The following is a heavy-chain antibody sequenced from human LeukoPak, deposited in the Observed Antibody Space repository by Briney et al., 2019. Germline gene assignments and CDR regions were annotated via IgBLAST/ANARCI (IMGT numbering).Heavy chain of an antibody. CDR3: ARERYSSGWYAY. CDR1: GYTFTSYD. D-gene: IGHD6-19*01. Sequence: ASVKVSCKASGYTFTSYDINWVRQATGQGLEWMGWMNPNSGNTGYAQKFQGRVTITVDESTSTAYMELSSLRSEDTAVYYCARERYSSGWYAYWGQGTLVTVSS. CDR2: MNPNSGNT. V-gene: IGHV1-8*01. J-gene: IGHJ4*02.